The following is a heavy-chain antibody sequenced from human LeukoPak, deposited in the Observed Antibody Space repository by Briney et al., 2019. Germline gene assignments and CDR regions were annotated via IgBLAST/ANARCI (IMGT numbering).Heavy chain of an antibody. V-gene: IGHV3-30*02. CDR3: TYEPGGSYYYYMDV. CDR1: GFTFSSYG. D-gene: IGHD3-16*01. CDR2: IRYDGSNK. J-gene: IGHJ6*03. Sequence: GGSLRLSCAASGFTFSSYGMHWVRQAPGKGLEWVAFIRYDGSNKYYADSVKGRFTISRDNSKNTLYLQMNSLRVEDTAVYYCTYEPGGSYYYYMDVWGKGTTVTVSS.